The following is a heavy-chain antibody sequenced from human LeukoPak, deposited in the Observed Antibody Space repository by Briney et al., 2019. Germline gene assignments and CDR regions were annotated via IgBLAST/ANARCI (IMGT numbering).Heavy chain of an antibody. D-gene: IGHD6-19*01. CDR2: INPNSGGT. CDR3: ARVPPGIAVAAHAFDI. CDR1: GYTFTSYD. J-gene: IGHJ3*02. Sequence: ASVKVSCKASGYTFTSYDINWVRQAPGQGLEWMGWINPNSGGTNYAQKFQGRVTMTRDTSISTAYMELSRLRSDDTAVYYCARVPPGIAVAAHAFDIWGQGTMVTVSS. V-gene: IGHV1-2*02.